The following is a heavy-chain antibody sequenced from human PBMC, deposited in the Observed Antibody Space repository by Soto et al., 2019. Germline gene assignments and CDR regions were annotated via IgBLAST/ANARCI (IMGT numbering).Heavy chain of an antibody. V-gene: IGHV3-30-3*02. J-gene: IGHJ6*02. Sequence: GGSLRLSCAASGFTFSSYAMHWVRQAPGKGLEWVAVISYDGSNKYYADSVKGRFTISRDNSKNTLYLQMNSLRAEDTAVYYCAKSSSRAHYYAMDVWGQGTTVTVSS. CDR2: ISYDGSNK. CDR1: GFTFSSYA. D-gene: IGHD2-2*01. CDR3: AKSSSRAHYYAMDV.